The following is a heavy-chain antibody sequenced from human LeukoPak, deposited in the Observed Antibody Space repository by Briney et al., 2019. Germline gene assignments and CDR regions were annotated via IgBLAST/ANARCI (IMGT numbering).Heavy chain of an antibody. D-gene: IGHD5-24*01. CDR3: ARDLEMATISGFDY. CDR2: IYYSGST. Sequence: SETLSLTCTVSGGSISSSSYYWGWIRQPPGKGLEWIGSIYYSGSTYYNPSPKSRVTISVDTSKNQFSLKLSSVTAADTAVYYCARDLEMATISGFDYWGQGTLVTVSS. CDR1: GGSISSSSYY. V-gene: IGHV4-39*07. J-gene: IGHJ4*02.